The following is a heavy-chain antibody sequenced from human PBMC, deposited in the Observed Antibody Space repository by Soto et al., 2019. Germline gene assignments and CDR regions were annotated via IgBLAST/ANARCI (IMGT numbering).Heavy chain of an antibody. V-gene: IGHV4-31*03. Sequence: QVQLQESGPGLVKPSQTLSLTCTVSGGSISSGGYYWSWIRQHPGKGLEWIGYIYYSGSTYYNPSLKSGVTISVDTSKTQCSLKLSSVTAADTAVYYCARGGIAAAAPPDYWGQGTLVTVSS. CDR2: IYYSGST. CDR3: ARGGIAAAAPPDY. J-gene: IGHJ4*02. CDR1: GGSISSGGYY. D-gene: IGHD6-13*01.